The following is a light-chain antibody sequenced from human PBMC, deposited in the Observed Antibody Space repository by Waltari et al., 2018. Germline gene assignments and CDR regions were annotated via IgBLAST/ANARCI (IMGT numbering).Light chain of an antibody. CDR2: ENT. Sequence: QSVLTQPPSVSAAPGQRVTISCSGGSSTIGNHSVSWYRQFPGTAPKLLIYENTERPSGIPGRFSGSKSGTSATLDITGLQAGDEADYYCGTWDSSLSGAVFGGGTHLTVL. V-gene: IGLV1-51*02. CDR3: GTWDSSLSGAV. J-gene: IGLJ7*01. CDR1: SSTIGNHS.